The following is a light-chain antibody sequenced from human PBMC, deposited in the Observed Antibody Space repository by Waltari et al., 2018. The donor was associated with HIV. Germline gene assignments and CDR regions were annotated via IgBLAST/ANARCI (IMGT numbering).Light chain of an antibody. J-gene: IGLJ3*02. V-gene: IGLV1-40*01. CDR3: HSCDKRMKAV. Sequence: QSVLTQPPSVSGATGQRVVIPCTGTRSTIGAGHGGTWYQHRPGAAPKLLIFGNGTRPSGVPDRFSGFKSCSSASLAITGLQAEDEGDYYCHSCDKRMKAVVGGGTKLTVL. CDR1: RSTIGAGHG. CDR2: GNG.